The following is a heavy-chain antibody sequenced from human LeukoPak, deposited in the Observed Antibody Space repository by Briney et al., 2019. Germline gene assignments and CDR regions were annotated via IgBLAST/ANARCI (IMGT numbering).Heavy chain of an antibody. D-gene: IGHD3-10*01. CDR3: ARAKSDKITIVRARAFDI. CDR1: GGSFSGYY. J-gene: IGHJ3*02. V-gene: IGHV4-34*01. Sequence: KPSETLSLTCAVYGGSFSGYYWSWIRQPPGKGLEWIGEINHSGSTNYNPSLKSRVTISVDTSKNQFSLKLSSVTAADTAVYYCARAKSDKITIVRARAFDIWGQGTMVTVSS. CDR2: INHSGST.